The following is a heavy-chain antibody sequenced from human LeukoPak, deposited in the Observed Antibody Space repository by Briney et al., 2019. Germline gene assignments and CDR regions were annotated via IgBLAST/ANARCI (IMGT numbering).Heavy chain of an antibody. CDR2: ISGGGGST. CDR3: AKGSDSSGS. J-gene: IGHJ5*02. CDR1: GFTFSSYA. Sequence: GGSLRLSCAASGFTFSSYAMSWVRQAPGKGLEWVSAISGGGGSTYHANSVRGRFTISRNNSKNTLYLQMNSLRAEDTAVYYCAKGSDSSGSWGQGTLVTVSS. V-gene: IGHV3-23*01. D-gene: IGHD3-22*01.